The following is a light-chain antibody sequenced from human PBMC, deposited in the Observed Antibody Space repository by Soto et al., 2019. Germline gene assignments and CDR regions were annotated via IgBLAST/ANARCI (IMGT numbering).Light chain of an antibody. CDR1: QTISSW. Sequence: DIQMTQSPSTLSGSVGDRVTITCRASQTISSWLAWYQQKPGKAPKLLIYKASTFKSGVPSRFSGSGSGTEFTLTISSLQPDDFETYYCQHYNSYSEAFGQGTKV. V-gene: IGKV1-5*03. CDR2: KAS. J-gene: IGKJ1*01. CDR3: QHYNSYSEA.